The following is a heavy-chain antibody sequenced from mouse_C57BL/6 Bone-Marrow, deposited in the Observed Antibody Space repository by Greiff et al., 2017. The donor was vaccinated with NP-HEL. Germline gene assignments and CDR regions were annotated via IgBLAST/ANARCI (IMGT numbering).Heavy chain of an antibody. V-gene: IGHV1-81*01. Sequence: QVQLQQSGAELARPGASVKLSCKASGYTFTSYGISWVKQSTGQGLEWIGEIYPRSGNTYYNEKFKGKAKLTADKSSSTAYMELRSLTSEDSAVYFCARRKGTTGFAYWGQGTRVTVSA. CDR1: GYTFTSYG. CDR2: IYPRSGNT. J-gene: IGHJ3*01. D-gene: IGHD2-14*01. CDR3: ARRKGTTGFAY.